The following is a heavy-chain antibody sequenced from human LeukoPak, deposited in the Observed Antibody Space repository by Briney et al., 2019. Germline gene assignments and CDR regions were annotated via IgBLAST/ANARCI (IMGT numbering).Heavy chain of an antibody. CDR2: INPNSGGT. D-gene: IGHD3-10*01. Sequence: ASVKVSCKASGYTFTDYYMHWVRQAPGQGLEWMGWINPNSGGTNYAQKFQGRVTMTRDTSISTAYMELSRLRSDDTAMYYCARDLQGWFGELLGYWGQGTLVTVSS. CDR3: ARDLQGWFGELLGY. CDR1: GYTFTDYY. V-gene: IGHV1-2*02. J-gene: IGHJ4*02.